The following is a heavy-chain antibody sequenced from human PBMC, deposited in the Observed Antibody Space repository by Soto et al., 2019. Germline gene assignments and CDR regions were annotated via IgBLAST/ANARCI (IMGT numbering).Heavy chain of an antibody. CDR3: ARGLKNKYGMDV. J-gene: IGHJ6*02. Sequence: MQLVESGGGVVQPGGSLRLSCAASGFTFTSHWMHWVRQAPGKGLVWVSRLNSDGSSRYYGDSMKGRFTISRDNANNTVYLQMNSLRDEDTAVYYCARGLKNKYGMDVWGQGTTVTVSS. CDR2: LNSDGSSR. CDR1: GFTFTSHW. V-gene: IGHV3-74*02.